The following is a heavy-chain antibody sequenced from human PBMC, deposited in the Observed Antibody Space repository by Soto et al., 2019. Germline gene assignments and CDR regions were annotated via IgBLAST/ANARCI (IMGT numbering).Heavy chain of an antibody. CDR3: ARLVAGSNFDY. J-gene: IGHJ4*02. CDR2: ITSSSSHT. D-gene: IGHD6-19*01. CDR1: GFTFTTYS. V-gene: IGHV3-21*01. Sequence: GGSLRLSCASSGFTFTTYSMNWVRQAPGKGLEWVSSITSSSSHTYYADSVKGRFTISRDNAKNSLYLQMNSLRAEDTAVYYCARLVAGSNFDYWGQGTLVTVSS.